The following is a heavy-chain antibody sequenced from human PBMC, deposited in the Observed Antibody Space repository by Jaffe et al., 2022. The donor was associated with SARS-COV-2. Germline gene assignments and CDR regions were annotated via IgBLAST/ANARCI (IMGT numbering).Heavy chain of an antibody. CDR2: LKSKADGGTI. D-gene: IGHD4-4*01. CDR1: GFTFNNAW. V-gene: IGHV3-15*01. Sequence: EVQLVESGGGLVRPGGSLRLSCAASGFTFNNAWMGWVRQAPGKGLEWIGRLKSKADGGTIDYAAPVKGRFTMSRDDSKNTLSLQMNSLRTEDSAVYYCTTDRGVQYLPLFANWGQGTLITVSS. J-gene: IGHJ4*02. CDR3: TTDRGVQYLPLFAN.